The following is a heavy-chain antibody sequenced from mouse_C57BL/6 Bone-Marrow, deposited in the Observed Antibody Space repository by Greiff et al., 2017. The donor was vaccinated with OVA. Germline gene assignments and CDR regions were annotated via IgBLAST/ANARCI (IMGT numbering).Heavy chain of an antibody. V-gene: IGHV1-50*01. CDR1: GYTFTSYW. Sequence: QVQLQQPGAELVKPGASVKLSCKASGYTFTSYWMQWVKQRPGQGLEWIGEIDPSDSYTNYNQKFKGKATLTLDTSSSTAYMQLSSLTSEDSAVYYCARRDYYREDTLFDYWGQGTTLTVSS. CDR2: IDPSDSYT. D-gene: IGHD2-14*01. CDR3: ARRDYYREDTLFDY. J-gene: IGHJ2*01.